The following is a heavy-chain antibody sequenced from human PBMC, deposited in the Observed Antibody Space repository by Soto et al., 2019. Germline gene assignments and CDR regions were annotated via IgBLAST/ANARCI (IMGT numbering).Heavy chain of an antibody. CDR3: ARDPLAVGTMVRGVITYWCYR. J-gene: IGHJ5*02. D-gene: IGHD3-10*01. Sequence: ASVKVSCKSSGYSFTSFGLSWVRQDTGQGLEWMGWISAYNGNTNYAQKIQGRVTMTTDTSTSTASMELRSLRSADPAVYCCARDPLAVGTMVRGVITYWCYRRGQGSLVTVAS. V-gene: IGHV1-18*01. CDR2: ISAYNGNT. CDR1: GYSFTSFG.